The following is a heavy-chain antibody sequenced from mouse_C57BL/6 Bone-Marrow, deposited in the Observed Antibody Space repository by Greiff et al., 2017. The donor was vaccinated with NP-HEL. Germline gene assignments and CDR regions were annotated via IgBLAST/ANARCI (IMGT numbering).Heavy chain of an antibody. D-gene: IGHD1-1*01. J-gene: IGHJ2*01. CDR1: GFNFKDYY. CDR2: IDPEDGET. V-gene: IGHV14-2*01. CDR3: ASYYYGSSYYFDY. Sequence: EVQLQQSGAELVKPGASVKLSCTASGFNFKDYYMHWVKQRTEQGLEWIGRIDPEDGETKYAQKFQGRATISADTSSNTAYLQLSSLTSEDTAIYYCASYYYGSSYYFDYWGQGTTLTVSS.